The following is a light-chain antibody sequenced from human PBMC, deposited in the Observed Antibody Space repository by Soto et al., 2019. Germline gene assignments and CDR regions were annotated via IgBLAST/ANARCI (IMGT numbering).Light chain of an antibody. CDR1: QSVSSY. V-gene: IGKV3-11*01. CDR2: DAS. CDR3: QQLSNGPTT. J-gene: IGKJ1*01. Sequence: IVLTQSPATLSLSPGERATLSCMSSQSVSSYLAWYQQKPGQAPRLLIYDASNRATGIPVRFSGSGSGTDFTRTISSREPEDFTVSYCQQLSNGPTTFGQGTQVEIK.